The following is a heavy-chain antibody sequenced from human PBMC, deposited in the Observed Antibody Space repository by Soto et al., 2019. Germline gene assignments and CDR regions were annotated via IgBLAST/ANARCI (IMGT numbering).Heavy chain of an antibody. J-gene: IGHJ3*02. Sequence: SETLSLTCAVYGGSFSGYYWSWIRQPPGKGLEWIGEINHSGSTNYNPSLKSRVTISVDTSKNQFSLKLSSVTAADTAVYYCARLMVRGGGDIWGQGTMVTVSS. V-gene: IGHV4-34*01. D-gene: IGHD3-10*01. CDR1: GGSFSGYY. CDR3: ARLMVRGGGDI. CDR2: INHSGST.